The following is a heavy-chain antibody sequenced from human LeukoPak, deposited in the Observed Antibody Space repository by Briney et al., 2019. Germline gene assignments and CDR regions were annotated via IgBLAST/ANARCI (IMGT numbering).Heavy chain of an antibody. CDR3: ARVLYYFEFSGYSFDL. CDR1: GGSISSNDYY. V-gene: IGHV4-39*01. J-gene: IGHJ2*01. Sequence: PSETLSLTCNVSGGSISSNDYYWGWIRQPPGKRLEWIGSIYYTGSAYYHPSLKRRVTISVDTSNNDFSLNLSSVTAADTAVYFCARVLYYFEFSGYSFDLWGRGTLVTVSS. D-gene: IGHD3-22*01. CDR2: IYYTGSA.